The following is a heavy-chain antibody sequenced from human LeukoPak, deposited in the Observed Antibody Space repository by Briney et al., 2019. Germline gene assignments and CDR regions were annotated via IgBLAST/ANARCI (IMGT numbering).Heavy chain of an antibody. V-gene: IGHV1-2*02. J-gene: IGHJ4*02. CDR1: GYTFTDNY. CDR3: ARVAYCGSGCYYYVDS. Sequence: ASVKVSCKASGYTFTDNYLHWVRQAPGQGLEWLGLFNPKTGGTTYAQKFQGLITVTRDTSVSTVYMELSGLGPDDTAIYYCARVAYCGSGCYYYVDSWGQGTLVTVSS. CDR2: FNPKTGGT. D-gene: IGHD2-21*02.